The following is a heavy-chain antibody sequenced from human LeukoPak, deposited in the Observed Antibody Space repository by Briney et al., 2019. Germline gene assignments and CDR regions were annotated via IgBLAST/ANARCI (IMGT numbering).Heavy chain of an antibody. CDR1: GFTFSSYS. Sequence: GGSLRLSCAASGFTFSSYSMNWVRQAPGQGLEWVSYISSSSSNIYYADSVKGRFTISRDNAKNSLYLQMNSLRAEDTAVYYCASPRARGAFDIWGQGTMVTVSS. V-gene: IGHV3-48*01. CDR3: ASPRARGAFDI. CDR2: ISSSSSNI. D-gene: IGHD6-25*01. J-gene: IGHJ3*02.